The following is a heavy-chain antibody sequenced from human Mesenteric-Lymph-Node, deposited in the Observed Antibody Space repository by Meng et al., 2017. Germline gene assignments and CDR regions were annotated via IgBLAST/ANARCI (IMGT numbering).Heavy chain of an antibody. CDR3: ARVYYDYVWGSYRTSDAFDI. Sequence: ASVKVSCKASGYTFTGYYMHWVRQAPGQGLEWMGRINPNSGGTNYAQKFQGRVTMTRDTSISTAYMALSRLISDDTAVYYCARVYYDYVWGSYRTSDAFDIWGQGTMLT. CDR2: INPNSGGT. D-gene: IGHD3-16*02. V-gene: IGHV1-2*06. CDR1: GYTFTGYY. J-gene: IGHJ3*02.